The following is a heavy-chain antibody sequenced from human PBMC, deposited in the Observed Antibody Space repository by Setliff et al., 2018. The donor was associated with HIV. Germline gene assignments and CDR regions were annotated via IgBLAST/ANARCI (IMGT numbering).Heavy chain of an antibody. CDR2: IRPADSDT. D-gene: IGHD6-13*01. Sequence: PGASLKISCKASGYNLTTNWVGWVRQMPGKGLEWMGIIRPADSDTRVSPSFQGHVTISADKSISSTYLQWSSLKASDTAMYYCARVFSAGWFDSWGQGTLVTVSS. CDR3: ARVFSAGWFDS. CDR1: GYNLTTNW. J-gene: IGHJ5*01. V-gene: IGHV5-51*01.